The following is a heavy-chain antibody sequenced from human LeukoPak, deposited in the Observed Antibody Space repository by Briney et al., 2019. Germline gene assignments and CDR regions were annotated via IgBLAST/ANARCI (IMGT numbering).Heavy chain of an antibody. D-gene: IGHD2-15*01. CDR3: ATTRGYCRGGGSAADCFFDY. V-gene: IGHV3-23*01. J-gene: IGHJ4*02. CDR2: ISGSGGII. CDR1: GFIFSTFA. Sequence: GGSLRLSCAASGFIFSTFAMSWVRQAPGKGLEWVSIISGSGGIIYYADSVKGRFTISRDNSKNALYLQMNSLRAEDTAVYYCATTRGYCRGGGSAADCFFDYWGQGTLVSVSS.